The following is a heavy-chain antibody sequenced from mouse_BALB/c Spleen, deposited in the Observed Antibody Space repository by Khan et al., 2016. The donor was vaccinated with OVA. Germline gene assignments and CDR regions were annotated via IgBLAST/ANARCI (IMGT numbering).Heavy chain of an antibody. D-gene: IGHD1-2*01. V-gene: IGHV3-2*02. CDR2: ISYSGST. J-gene: IGHJ2*01. Sequence: EVQLQESGPGLVKPSQSLSLTCTITGYSITNGYGWNWIRQFPGNKLEWMGYISYSGSTNNNPSLKSRISITRNTSKNQFFLQLNSVTTEDTATYYCARTARIKYWGQGTTLTVSS. CDR1: GYSITNGYG. CDR3: ARTARIKY.